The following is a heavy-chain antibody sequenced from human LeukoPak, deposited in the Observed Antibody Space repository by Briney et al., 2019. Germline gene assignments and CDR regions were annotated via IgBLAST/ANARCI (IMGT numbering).Heavy chain of an antibody. Sequence: SETLSLTCTVSGGSISSGGYYWSWIRQPPGKGLEWIGYIYHSGSTYYNPSLKSRVNISLDKSKNQFSLTLRSVTAADTAVYYCARSPTGGARIYVGYSDYWGQGTLVTVSS. V-gene: IGHV4-30-2*01. CDR1: GGSISSGGYY. CDR3: ARSPTGGARIYVGYSDY. J-gene: IGHJ4*02. CDR2: IYHSGST. D-gene: IGHD2-21*01.